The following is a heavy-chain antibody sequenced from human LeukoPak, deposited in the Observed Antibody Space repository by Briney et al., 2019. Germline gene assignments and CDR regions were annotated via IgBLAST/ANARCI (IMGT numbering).Heavy chain of an antibody. CDR2: IIPILGIA. V-gene: IGHV1-69*04. J-gene: IGHJ3*02. CDR3: ATSVSGYQLLYRYFAFDI. CDR1: GGTFSSYA. D-gene: IGHD2-2*02. Sequence: SVKVSCKASGGTFSSYAISWVRQAPGQGLEWMGRIIPILGIANYAQKFQGRVTMTEDTSTDTAYMELSSLRSEDTAVYYCATSVSGYQLLYRYFAFDIWGQGTMVTVSS.